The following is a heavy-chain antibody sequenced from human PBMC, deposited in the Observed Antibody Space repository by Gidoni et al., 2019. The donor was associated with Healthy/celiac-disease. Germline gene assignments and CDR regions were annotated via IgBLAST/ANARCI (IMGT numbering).Heavy chain of an antibody. CDR3: AKDITYCSGGSCRYYYGMDV. J-gene: IGHJ6*02. Sequence: DVQLVESGGGLVQPGSSLSLSCAAAAFTFDDYAIHWVRQAPGKGLEWVAGISWNSGSIGYADSVKGRFTIARDNAKNSLYLKMNSLRAEDTALYYCAKDITYCSGGSCRYYYGMDVWGQGTTVTVSS. D-gene: IGHD2-15*01. V-gene: IGHV3-9*01. CDR2: ISWNSGSI. CDR1: AFTFDDYA.